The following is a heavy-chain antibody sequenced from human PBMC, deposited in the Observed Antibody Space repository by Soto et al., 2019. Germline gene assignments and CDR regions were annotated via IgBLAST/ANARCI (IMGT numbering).Heavy chain of an antibody. J-gene: IGHJ6*02. V-gene: IGHV3-13*04. CDR1: GFTFSSYD. CDR3: AKTPPGGYHYYYGMDV. Sequence: PGGSLSLSCAASGFTFSSYDMQWVRQATGKGLEWVSAIGTAGDTYYPGAVKGRFTISRENAKNSLYLQMNSLRARDTAVYYCAKTPPGGYHYYYGMDVWGQGTTVTVSS. D-gene: IGHD3-22*01. CDR2: IGTAGDT.